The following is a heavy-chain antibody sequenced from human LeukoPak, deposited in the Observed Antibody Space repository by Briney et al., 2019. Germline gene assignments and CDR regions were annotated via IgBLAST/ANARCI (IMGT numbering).Heavy chain of an antibody. D-gene: IGHD5-18*01. CDR3: ARRATTERGHSYGLDY. J-gene: IGHJ4*02. CDR2: ISTSSSFL. Sequence: GGSLRLSCAASGFTFSRYSMNWVRQAPGKGLEWVSSISTSSSFLYYADSVKGRFTISRDNAKNSLYLQMNSLRAEDTAVYYCARRATTERGHSYGLDYWGQGTLVTVSS. CDR1: GFTFSRYS. V-gene: IGHV3-21*01.